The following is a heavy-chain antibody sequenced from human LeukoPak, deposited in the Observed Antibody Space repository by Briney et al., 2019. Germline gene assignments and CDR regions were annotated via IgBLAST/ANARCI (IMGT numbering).Heavy chain of an antibody. Sequence: SETLSLTCAVYGGSFSGYYWSWIRQPPGKGLEWIGYIYYSGTTHYNPSLKSRVTISIDTSKNQFSLKLYSVTAADTAVYFRARGQREMATIRYGFDMWGQGTMVTVSS. CDR1: GGSFSGYY. CDR2: IYYSGTT. V-gene: IGHV4-59*12. D-gene: IGHD5-24*01. CDR3: ARGQREMATIRYGFDM. J-gene: IGHJ3*02.